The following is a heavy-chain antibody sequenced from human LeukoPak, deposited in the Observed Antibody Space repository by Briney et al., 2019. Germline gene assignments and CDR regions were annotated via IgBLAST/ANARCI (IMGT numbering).Heavy chain of an antibody. CDR3: AKDLGSGSHYFDY. D-gene: IGHD1-26*01. CDR2: ISYDAKSN. Sequence: GGSLRLSCVTSGFTFSSYGMHWVRQVPGKGLEWVAVISYDAKSNYHVDSVKGRFTISRDNSKNTLYLQMNSLRAEDTAVYYCAKDLGSGSHYFDYWGQGTLVTVSS. V-gene: IGHV3-30*18. J-gene: IGHJ4*02. CDR1: GFTFSSYG.